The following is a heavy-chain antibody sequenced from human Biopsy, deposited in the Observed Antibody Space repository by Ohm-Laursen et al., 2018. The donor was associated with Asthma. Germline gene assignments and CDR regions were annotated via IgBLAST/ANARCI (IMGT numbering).Heavy chain of an antibody. Sequence: LRLSCAASGFTVSRDHMFWVRQAPGKGLEWVSVIYSGGTSHTADSVRGRFTISRDFSKNTLHLQMHSLRVEDTAVYYCAKDERLYYGSDSKYMQPVPLGDWGQGTLVIVSA. D-gene: IGHD3-10*01. CDR1: GFTVSRDH. CDR2: IYSGGTS. V-gene: IGHV3-53*01. CDR3: AKDERLYYGSDSKYMQPVPLGD. J-gene: IGHJ4*02.